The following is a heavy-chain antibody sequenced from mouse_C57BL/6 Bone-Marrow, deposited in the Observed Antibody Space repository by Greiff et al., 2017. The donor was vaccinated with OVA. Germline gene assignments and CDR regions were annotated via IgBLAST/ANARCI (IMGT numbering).Heavy chain of an antibody. V-gene: IGHV1-55*01. CDR2: IYPGSGST. Sequence: VQLQQPGAELVKPGASVKMSCKASGYTFTSYWITWVKQRPGQGLEWIGDIYPGSGSTNYNEKFKSKATLTVDTSSSTAYMQLSSLTSEDSAVYDCARGGIYYGNYLYFDYWGQGTTLTVSS. CDR1: GYTFTSYW. J-gene: IGHJ2*01. D-gene: IGHD2-1*01. CDR3: ARGGIYYGNYLYFDY.